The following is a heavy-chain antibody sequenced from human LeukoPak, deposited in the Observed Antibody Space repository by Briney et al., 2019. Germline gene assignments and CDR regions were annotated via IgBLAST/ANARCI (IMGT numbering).Heavy chain of an antibody. Sequence: GGSLRLSCGASGFTFSSYWMSWVRQAPGKGLEWVANIKQDGSEEYYVDSMKGRFTISRDNAKNSLYLQMNSLRAEDTAVYYCARVHRQHDGMDVWGQGTTVTVSS. V-gene: IGHV3-7*05. CDR1: GFTFSSYW. CDR2: IKQDGSEE. D-gene: IGHD1-14*01. J-gene: IGHJ6*02. CDR3: ARVHRQHDGMDV.